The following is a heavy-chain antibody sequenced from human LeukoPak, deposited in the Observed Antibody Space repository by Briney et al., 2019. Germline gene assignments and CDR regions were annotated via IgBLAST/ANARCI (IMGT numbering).Heavy chain of an antibody. CDR3: AKDPWGSRGYFDY. D-gene: IGHD7-27*01. V-gene: IGHV3-23*01. Sequence: GGSLRLSCAASGFTFSRNAMIWVRQAPGKGLEWVSAISGSGSDTYYADSVEGRFTIFRDNSKNTVYLRMNSLRAEDTAVYYCAKDPWGSRGYFDYWGQGTLVTVSS. J-gene: IGHJ4*02. CDR1: GFTFSRNA. CDR2: ISGSGSDT.